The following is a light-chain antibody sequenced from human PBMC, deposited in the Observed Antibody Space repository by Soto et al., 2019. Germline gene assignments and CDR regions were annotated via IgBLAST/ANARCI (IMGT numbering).Light chain of an antibody. Sequence: DIQMTQSPSTLSASVGDRVTITCRASQSIGTWLAWYQHRPGKAPSLLIYDASTLRSGVPSRFSGSGSGTEFTLTISSLQADDFETYYCQQSDNYPLTFGQGTRLEIK. CDR1: QSIGTW. CDR3: QQSDNYPLT. J-gene: IGKJ5*01. V-gene: IGKV1-5*01. CDR2: DAS.